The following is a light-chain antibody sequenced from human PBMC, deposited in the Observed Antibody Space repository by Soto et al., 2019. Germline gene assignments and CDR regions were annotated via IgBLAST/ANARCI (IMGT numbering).Light chain of an antibody. CDR1: QSVSSSY. Sequence: EIVLTQSPGTLSLSPGERATLSYRASQSVSSSYLAWYQQKPGQAPRLLIYGASSRATGIPDRFSGSGSGTDFTLTINRLEPEDFAVYYCQQYGSSPPWTFGQGTKVEIK. CDR3: QQYGSSPPWT. V-gene: IGKV3-20*01. J-gene: IGKJ1*01. CDR2: GAS.